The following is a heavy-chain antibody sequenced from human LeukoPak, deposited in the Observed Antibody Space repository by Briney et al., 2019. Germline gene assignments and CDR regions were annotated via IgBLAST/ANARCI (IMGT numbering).Heavy chain of an antibody. Sequence: GGSLRLSCAGSGFTFSNYAMTWVRQAPGKGLEWVSAISDSGGDTYNADSVKGRFPISRDNSKNTLYLQMNSLRAEDTAIYYCAKGSAAGRPYFFDYWGQGTLVTVSS. D-gene: IGHD6-13*01. CDR2: ISDSGGDT. V-gene: IGHV3-23*01. CDR1: GFTFSNYA. J-gene: IGHJ4*02. CDR3: AKGSAAGRPYFFDY.